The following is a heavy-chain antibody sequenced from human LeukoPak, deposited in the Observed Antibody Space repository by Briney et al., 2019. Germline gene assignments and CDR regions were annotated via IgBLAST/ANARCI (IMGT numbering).Heavy chain of an antibody. CDR3: TTDLQTYYDFWSGPKDGMDV. CDR2: IKSKTDGGTT. Sequence: GGSLRLSCAASGFTFSNAWMNWVRQAPGKGLEWAGRIKSKTDGGTTDYAAPVKGRFTISRDDSKNTLYLQMNSLKTEDTAVYYYTTDLQTYYDFWSGPKDGMDVWGQGTTVTVSS. D-gene: IGHD3-3*01. V-gene: IGHV3-15*07. CDR1: GFTFSNAW. J-gene: IGHJ6*01.